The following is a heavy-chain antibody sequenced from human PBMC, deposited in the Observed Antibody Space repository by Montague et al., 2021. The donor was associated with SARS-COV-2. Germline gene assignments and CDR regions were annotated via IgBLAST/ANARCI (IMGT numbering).Heavy chain of an antibody. CDR2: ICHSGST. CDR3: VRVPYRLLFVPRYYGMDV. CDR1: GGSLSGNY. V-gene: IGHV4-34*01. J-gene: IGHJ6*02. Sequence: SETLSLTCAVSGGSLSGNYWSWIRQPPGGGLEWIAEICHSGSTSYNPSLKSRVTISVDTSKNQFSLKLSSATAADMAVYYCVRVPYRLLFVPRYYGMDVWGQGTTVTVSS. D-gene: IGHD2-8*01.